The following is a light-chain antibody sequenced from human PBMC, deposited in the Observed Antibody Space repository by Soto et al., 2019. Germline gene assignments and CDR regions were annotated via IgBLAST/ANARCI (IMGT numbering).Light chain of an antibody. Sequence: DIQMTQSPSSLSASVGQRVTLTCQARQDIVTYVNWYQQKPRKAPKVLIYDASTLERGVPSRFSGSGSGTYFTFTINSVQHEDVGTYYCQQYENLPVFGQGTRLEIK. V-gene: IGKV1-33*01. CDR3: QQYENLPV. J-gene: IGKJ5*01. CDR1: QDIVTY. CDR2: DAS.